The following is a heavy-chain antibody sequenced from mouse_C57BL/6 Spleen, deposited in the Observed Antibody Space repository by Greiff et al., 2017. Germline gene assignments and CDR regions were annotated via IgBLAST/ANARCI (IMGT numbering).Heavy chain of an antibody. CDR1: GYAFSSSW. Sequence: VQLQQSGPELVKPGASVKISCKASGYAFSSSWMNWVKQRPGKGLEWIGRIYPGDGDTNYNGKFKGKATLTADKSSSTAYMQLSSLTSEDSAVYFCARYYYEGFAYWGQGTLVTVSA. CDR2: IYPGDGDT. CDR3: ARYYYEGFAY. J-gene: IGHJ3*01. V-gene: IGHV1-82*01. D-gene: IGHD1-1*01.